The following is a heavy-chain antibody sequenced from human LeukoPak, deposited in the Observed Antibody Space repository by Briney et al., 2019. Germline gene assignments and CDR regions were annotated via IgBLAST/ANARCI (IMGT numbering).Heavy chain of an antibody. CDR1: GGTFSSYA. Sequence: ASVKVSCKASGGTFSSYAISWVRQAPGQGLEWMGGIIPIFGTANYAQRFQGRVTITTDESTSTAYMELSSLRSEDTAVYYCARNSIQYYYDSSGYYYFDYWGQGTLVTVSS. D-gene: IGHD3-22*01. V-gene: IGHV1-69*05. J-gene: IGHJ4*02. CDR3: ARNSIQYYYDSSGYYYFDY. CDR2: IIPIFGTA.